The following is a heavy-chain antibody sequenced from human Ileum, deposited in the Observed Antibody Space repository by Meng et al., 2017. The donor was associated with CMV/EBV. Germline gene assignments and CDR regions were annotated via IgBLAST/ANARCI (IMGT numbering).Heavy chain of an antibody. CDR3: AKDSGSTAPNALDY. Sequence: YGFTFSSYGMRWVRQAPGKGLEWVSGISGSGGSTYSANSVKGRFTISRDNSKNTVYLQVDSLRAEDTAVYYCAKDSGSTAPNALDYWGQGTLVTVSS. CDR2: ISGSGGST. J-gene: IGHJ4*02. V-gene: IGHV3-23*01. CDR1: GFTFSSYG. D-gene: IGHD4-17*01.